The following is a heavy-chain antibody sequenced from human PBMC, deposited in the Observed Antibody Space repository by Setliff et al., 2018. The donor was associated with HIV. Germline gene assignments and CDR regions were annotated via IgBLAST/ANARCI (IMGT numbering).Heavy chain of an antibody. D-gene: IGHD2-15*01. Sequence: PGGSLRLSCAASGSTISNYGMHWVRQAPGKGLEWATLISYDGRNKYYADSVKGRLTISRDNSKDTLYLEMYSLRTEDTAVFYCARRRPPGGLDMWGQGTVVTVSS. CDR3: ARRRPPGGLDM. CDR2: ISYDGRNK. CDR1: GSTISNYG. J-gene: IGHJ3*02. V-gene: IGHV3-30*03.